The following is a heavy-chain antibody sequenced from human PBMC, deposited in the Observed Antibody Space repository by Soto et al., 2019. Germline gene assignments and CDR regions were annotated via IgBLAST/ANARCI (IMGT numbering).Heavy chain of an antibody. V-gene: IGHV3-48*01. Sequence: PGGSLRLSCAASGFTFSSYSMNWVRQAPGKGLEWVSYISSSSSTIYYADSVKGRFTISRDNAKNSLYLQMNSLRAEDTAVYYCAREINYGDFDYWGQGTLVTVSS. J-gene: IGHJ4*02. CDR1: GFTFSSYS. CDR2: ISSSSSTI. CDR3: AREINYGDFDY. D-gene: IGHD4-17*01.